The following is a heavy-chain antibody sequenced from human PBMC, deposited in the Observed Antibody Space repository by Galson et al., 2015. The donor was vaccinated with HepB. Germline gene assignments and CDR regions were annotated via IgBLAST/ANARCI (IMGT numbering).Heavy chain of an antibody. J-gene: IGHJ4*02. CDR2: ISSSSSTI. CDR3: ARDAPPGSSDY. Sequence: SLRLSCAASGFTFSSYSMNWVRQAPGKGLEWVSYISSSSSTIYYADSVKGRFTISRDNAKNSLYLQMNSLRAEDTAVYYCARDAPPGSSDYWGQGTLVTVSS. V-gene: IGHV3-48*01. CDR1: GFTFSSYS. D-gene: IGHD3-10*01.